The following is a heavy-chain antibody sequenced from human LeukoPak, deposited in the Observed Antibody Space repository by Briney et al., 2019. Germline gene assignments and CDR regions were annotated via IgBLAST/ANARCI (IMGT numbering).Heavy chain of an antibody. CDR2: IYPGDSDT. Sequence: GESLKISCKGSRYSFTSYWIGWVRQMPGKGLEWMGIIYPGDSDTRYSPSFQGQVTISADKSISTAYLQWSSLKASDTAMYYCARLLTYYYGSGSYDYWGQGTLVTVSS. V-gene: IGHV5-51*01. CDR3: ARLLTYYYGSGSYDY. J-gene: IGHJ4*02. D-gene: IGHD3-10*01. CDR1: RYSFTSYW.